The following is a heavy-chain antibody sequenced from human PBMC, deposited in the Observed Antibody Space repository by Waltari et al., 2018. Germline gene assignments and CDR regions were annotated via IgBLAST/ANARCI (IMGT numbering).Heavy chain of an antibody. CDR3: AGGVRLGDEGCLL. J-gene: IGHJ4*02. CDR2: IYTSGRT. D-gene: IGHD3-16*01. CDR1: GGSISSGSYY. V-gene: IGHV4-61*02. Sequence: QVQLQESGPGLVKPSQTLSLTCTSSGGSISSGSYYWSWIRQPAGKGLEWSGRIYTSGRTYYNPSLKSRVTISAVTSKNQFSLKLSSVPAADTAVYYCAGGVRLGDEGCLLWGQGPLVTVSS.